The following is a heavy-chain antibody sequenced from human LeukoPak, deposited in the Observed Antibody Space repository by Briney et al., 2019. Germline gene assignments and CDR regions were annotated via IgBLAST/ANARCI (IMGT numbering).Heavy chain of an antibody. V-gene: IGHV1-69*13. Sequence: ASVKVSCKASGGTFSSYAISWVRQAPGQGLEWMGGIIPIFGTANYAQKFQGRVTITADESTSTAYMELSSLRSEDTAVYYCATDLLSSGYYYGNDYWGQGTLVTVSS. D-gene: IGHD3-22*01. CDR1: GGTFSSYA. CDR3: ATDLLSSGYYYGNDY. J-gene: IGHJ4*02. CDR2: IIPIFGTA.